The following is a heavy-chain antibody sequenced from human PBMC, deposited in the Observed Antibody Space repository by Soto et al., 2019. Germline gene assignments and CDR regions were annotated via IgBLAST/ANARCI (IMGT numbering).Heavy chain of an antibody. Sequence: QVQLQESGPGLVKPSETLSLTCTVSGGSISSYYWSWIRQPPGKGLEWIGDIYYSGSTNYNPSLKSRGTMSVDTTKHKFSLKLSSVTAADTAVYYCARGNGSAGPWGQGTLVTVSS. D-gene: IGHD3-10*01. CDR2: IYYSGST. V-gene: IGHV4-59*01. CDR3: ARGNGSAGP. J-gene: IGHJ4*02. CDR1: GGSISSYY.